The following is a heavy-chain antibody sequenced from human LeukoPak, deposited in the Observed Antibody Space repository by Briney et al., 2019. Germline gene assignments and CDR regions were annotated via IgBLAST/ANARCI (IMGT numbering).Heavy chain of an antibody. D-gene: IGHD3-10*01. Sequence: ASVKVSCKASGYTFTNNGISWVRQAPGQGLEWMGWISTDNGKTNYAQKLQGRVTMTTDTSTSTAYMDLRSLRSDDTAIYYCARDSPDGSGTYYNDSPDYWGQGTLVTVSS. CDR3: ARDSPDGSGTYYNDSPDY. CDR2: ISTDNGKT. CDR1: GYTFTNNG. J-gene: IGHJ4*02. V-gene: IGHV1-18*01.